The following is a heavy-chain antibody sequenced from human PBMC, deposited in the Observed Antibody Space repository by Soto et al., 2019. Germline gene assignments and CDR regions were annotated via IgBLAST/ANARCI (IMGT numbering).Heavy chain of an antibody. Sequence: AXVKVSCKASDYIFKTDAIDWGRQAPGQGLEWMGRISTYNGNTNYAQNLQGRVTMTADTSTTTAYMELRSLTSDDTAVYYCATGRRFIYYFDYWGQGTLVTVSS. CDR2: ISTYNGNT. CDR1: DYIFKTDA. J-gene: IGHJ4*02. D-gene: IGHD2-21*01. CDR3: ATGRRFIYYFDY. V-gene: IGHV1-18*01.